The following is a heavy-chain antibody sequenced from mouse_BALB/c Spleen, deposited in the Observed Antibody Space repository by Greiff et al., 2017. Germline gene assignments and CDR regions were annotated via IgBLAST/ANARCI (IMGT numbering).Heavy chain of an antibody. CDR3: ARHGDGNPYYYAMDY. Sequence: EVHLVESGGGLVKPGGSLKLSCAASGFTFSSYAMSWVRQSPEKRLEWVAEISSGGSYTYYPDTVTGRFTISRDNAKNTLYLEMSSLRSEDTAMYYCARHGDGNPYYYAMDYWGQGTSVTVSS. CDR1: GFTFSSYA. J-gene: IGHJ4*01. CDR2: ISSGGSYT. D-gene: IGHD2-1*01. V-gene: IGHV5-9-4*01.